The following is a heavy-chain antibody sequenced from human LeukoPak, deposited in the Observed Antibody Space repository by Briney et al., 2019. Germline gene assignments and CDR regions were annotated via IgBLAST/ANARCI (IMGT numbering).Heavy chain of an antibody. CDR3: ATANSGPDI. V-gene: IGHV3-74*01. CDR2: ISADGSFT. CDR1: GFTFSSYW. D-gene: IGHD1-1*01. Sequence: PAGSLSLSCAASGFTFSSYWMHWVRQAPGKGLVWVTRISADGSFTLYADSVKGRFTISRDNAKNTLYLQMNSLRAEDTAVYYCATANSGPDIWGQGKRVTVSS. J-gene: IGHJ3*02.